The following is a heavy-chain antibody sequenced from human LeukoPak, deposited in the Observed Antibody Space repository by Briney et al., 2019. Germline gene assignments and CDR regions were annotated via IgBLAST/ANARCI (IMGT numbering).Heavy chain of an antibody. D-gene: IGHD3-10*01. CDR2: ISWNSGSI. J-gene: IGHJ2*01. Sequence: GRSLRLSCAASGFTFDDYAMHWVRQAPGKGLEWVSGISWNSGSIGYADSVKGRFTISRDNTKNSLYLQMNSLRTDDTALYYCAKAPGVDWYFDLWGRGTLVTVSS. CDR1: GFTFDDYA. CDR3: AKAPGVDWYFDL. V-gene: IGHV3-9*01.